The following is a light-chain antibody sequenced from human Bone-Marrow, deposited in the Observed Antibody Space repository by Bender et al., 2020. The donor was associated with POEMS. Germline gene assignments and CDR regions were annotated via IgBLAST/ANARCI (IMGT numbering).Light chain of an antibody. J-gene: IGLJ2*01. CDR1: SSNIGNHG. Sequence: QSVVTQPPSLSEAPRQRVTISCSGSSSNIGNHGVNWYQQLPGEAPKLLIYYDDLLTPGVSDRFSASKSGTSASLAISELQSEDEALYYCSAWGDSLSGWGVGGGTKLTVL. CDR2: YDD. CDR3: SAWGDSLSGWG. V-gene: IGLV1-36*01.